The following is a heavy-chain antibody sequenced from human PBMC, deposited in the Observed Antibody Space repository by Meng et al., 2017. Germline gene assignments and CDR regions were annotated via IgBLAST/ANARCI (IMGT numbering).Heavy chain of an antibody. Sequence: QGRLVESGGGVVTPWRALRLSCAASGFTFSSYAMHWVRQAPGKGLEWVAVISYDGSNKYYADSVKGRFTISRDNSKNTLYLQMNSLRAEDTAVYYCASMGYWGQGTLVTVSS. CDR3: ASMGY. D-gene: IGHD3-10*01. J-gene: IGHJ4*02. CDR1: GFTFSSYA. V-gene: IGHV3-30*01. CDR2: ISYDGSNK.